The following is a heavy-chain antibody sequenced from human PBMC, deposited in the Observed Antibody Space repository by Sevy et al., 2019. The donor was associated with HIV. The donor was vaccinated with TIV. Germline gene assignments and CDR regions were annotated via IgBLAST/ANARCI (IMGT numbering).Heavy chain of an antibody. V-gene: IGHV1-2*06. CDR3: VREDINAPRTLLSFDI. CDR2: INPNSGVT. J-gene: IGHJ3*02. D-gene: IGHD3-3*01. CDR1: GYIFSDYN. Sequence: ASVKVSCKTTGYIFSDYNMHWVRQAPGQGLEWMVLINPNSGVTIYAHNFRGRVSVTRDTSMSTAYMELSGLTSDDTAVYYCVREDINAPRTLLSFDIWGQGTMVTVSS.